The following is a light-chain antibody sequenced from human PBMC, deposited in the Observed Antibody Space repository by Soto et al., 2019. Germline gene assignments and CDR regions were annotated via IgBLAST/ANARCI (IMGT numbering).Light chain of an antibody. V-gene: IGKV1-9*01. CDR3: QQLNSYPLT. CDR2: AAS. Sequence: IPLTQSPSSLSASVGDRVTLTCRASQGISSYLAWYQQKPGKAPKLLIYAASTLQSGVPSRFSGSGSGKDFTLTISSLQPEDFATYYCQQLNSYPLTFGGGTKVEIK. CDR1: QGISSY. J-gene: IGKJ4*01.